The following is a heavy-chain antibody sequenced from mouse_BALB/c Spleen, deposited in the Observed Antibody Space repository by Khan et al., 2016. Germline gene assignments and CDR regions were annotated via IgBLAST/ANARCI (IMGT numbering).Heavy chain of an antibody. CDR3: ARSPLYYGSSLYAVDY. CDR2: IWSGGAT. CDR1: GFSLSSYG. D-gene: IGHD1-1*01. V-gene: IGHV2-2*02. Sequence: QVQLKESGPGLVQPSQSLSITCTVSGFSLSSYGIHWVRQSPGKGLEWLGVIWSGGATDYKAAFISRLSISKDNSKSQVFFKMNSLQGNDTAIDYCARSPLYYGSSLYAVDYWGQGTSVTVSS. J-gene: IGHJ4*01.